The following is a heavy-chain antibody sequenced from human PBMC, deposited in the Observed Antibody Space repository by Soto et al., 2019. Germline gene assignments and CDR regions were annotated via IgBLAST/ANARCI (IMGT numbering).Heavy chain of an antibody. D-gene: IGHD6-13*01. Sequence: GGSLRLSCAASGFTFSNYAMSWVRQAPGKGLEWVSAISGSDGSTYYADSVKGRFTISRDNSKNTLYLQMNSLRAEDTAVYYCAKTPIAAAGSGGDYYYYVSMDVWGQGTTVTVSS. CDR1: GFTFSNYA. CDR3: AKTPIAAAGSGGDYYYYVSMDV. CDR2: ISGSDGST. V-gene: IGHV3-23*01. J-gene: IGHJ6*02.